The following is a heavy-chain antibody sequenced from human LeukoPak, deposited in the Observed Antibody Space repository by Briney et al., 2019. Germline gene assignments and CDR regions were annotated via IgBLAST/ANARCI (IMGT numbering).Heavy chain of an antibody. CDR2: INPNSGGT. CDR3: ARECIAAAGPRGGNWFDP. J-gene: IGHJ5*02. D-gene: IGHD6-13*01. V-gene: IGHV1-2*02. Sequence: ASVKVSCKASGYTFTSYYMHWVRQAPGQGLEWMGWINPNSGGTNYAQKFQGRVTMTRDTSISTAYMELSRLRSDDTAVYYCARECIAAAGPRGGNWFDPWGQGTLVTVSS. CDR1: GYTFTSYY.